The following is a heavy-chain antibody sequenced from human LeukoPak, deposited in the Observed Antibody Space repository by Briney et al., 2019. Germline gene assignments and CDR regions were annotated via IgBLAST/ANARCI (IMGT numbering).Heavy chain of an antibody. J-gene: IGHJ6*03. CDR2: ISWDGGST. CDR3: AKDRGRGSGFLAYYMDV. D-gene: IGHD3-10*01. V-gene: IGHV3-43D*03. CDR1: GFTFSHYS. Sequence: GGSLRLSCTASGFTFSHYSMNWVRQAPGKGLEWVSLISWDGGSTYYADSVKGRFTISRDNSKNPLYLQMNSLRAEDTALYYCAKDRGRGSGFLAYYMDVWGKGTTVTVSS.